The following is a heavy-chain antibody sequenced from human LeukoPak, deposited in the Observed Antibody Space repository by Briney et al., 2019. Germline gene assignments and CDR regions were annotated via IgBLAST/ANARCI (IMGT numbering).Heavy chain of an antibody. J-gene: IGHJ5*02. D-gene: IGHD1-1*01. V-gene: IGHV3-11*01. CDR3: ASPRVYNWNFEIPQGFDP. CDR1: GFTFSDYY. Sequence: GGSLRLSCAASGFTFSDYYMSWIRQAPGKGLEWVSYISSSGSTIYYADSVKGRFTISRDNAKNSLYLQMNSLRAEDTAVYYCASPRVYNWNFEIPQGFDPWGQGTLVTVSS. CDR2: ISSSGSTI.